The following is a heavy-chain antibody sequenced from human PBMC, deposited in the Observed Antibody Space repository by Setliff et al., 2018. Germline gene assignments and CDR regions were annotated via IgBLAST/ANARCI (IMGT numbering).Heavy chain of an antibody. Sequence: GGSLRLSCAASGFTLSTYWMNWVRQAPGKGLEWVANIKQDGSDKYYVDSVKGRFTISRDNAKNTLYLQMNSLGAEDTAVYYCARDSYTSPDYWGQGTLVTVSS. D-gene: IGHD6-13*01. V-gene: IGHV3-7*01. J-gene: IGHJ4*02. CDR1: GFTLSTYW. CDR2: IKQDGSDK. CDR3: ARDSYTSPDY.